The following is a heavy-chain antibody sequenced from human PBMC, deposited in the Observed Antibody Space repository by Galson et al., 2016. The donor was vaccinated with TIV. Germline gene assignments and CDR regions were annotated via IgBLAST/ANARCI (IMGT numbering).Heavy chain of an antibody. CDR3: ARETGCGGDCYYFDY. D-gene: IGHD2-21*02. V-gene: IGHV3-30*16. Sequence: SLRLSCAASGLTFRSHAMHWVRQAPGKGLEWVADISYDGINKYYADSVKGRFTVSRDNSKSTLYLQLNSLRTEDTAVYYCARETGCGGDCYYFDYWGQGTLVTVSS. CDR2: ISYDGINK. J-gene: IGHJ4*02. CDR1: GLTFRSHA.